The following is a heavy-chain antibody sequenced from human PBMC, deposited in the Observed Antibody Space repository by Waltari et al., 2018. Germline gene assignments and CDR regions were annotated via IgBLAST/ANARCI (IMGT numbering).Heavy chain of an antibody. D-gene: IGHD6-13*01. Sequence: QLQLQESGPGLVKPSETLSLTCTVSVGSISSSSYYWGWIRQPPGKGLEWIGSIYYSGSTYYNPSLKSRVTISVDTSKNQFSLKLSSVTAADTAVYYCARGYSSSRGEDYWGQGTLVTVSS. J-gene: IGHJ4*02. CDR3: ARGYSSSRGEDY. V-gene: IGHV4-39*07. CDR1: VGSISSSSYY. CDR2: IYYSGST.